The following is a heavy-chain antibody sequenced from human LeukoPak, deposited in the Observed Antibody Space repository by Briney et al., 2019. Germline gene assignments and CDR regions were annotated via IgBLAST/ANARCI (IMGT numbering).Heavy chain of an antibody. J-gene: IGHJ4*02. Sequence: PSETLSLTCTVSGGSISSSPYYWGWIRQPPGKGLEWIGSIYYSGTTHYNPSLKSRVTISVDTSKNQFSLKLSSVTAADTAVYYCARAGDRIGGADYWGQGTLVTVSS. V-gene: IGHV4-39*07. CDR1: GGSISSSPYY. CDR3: ARAGDRIGGADY. CDR2: IYYSGTT. D-gene: IGHD3-16*01.